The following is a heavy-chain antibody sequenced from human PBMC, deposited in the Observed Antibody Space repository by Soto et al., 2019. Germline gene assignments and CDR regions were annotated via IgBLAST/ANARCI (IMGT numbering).Heavy chain of an antibody. CDR3: AKATATGGGAFEI. CDR1: GFICSSYD. CDR2: ILVGGST. Sequence: GESLKISCAVSGFICSSYDMSWVRQAPGKGLEWVSTILVGGSTHYEDSVTGRFTISRDTSKNTVYLQMNSLTAGDTAVYYCAKATATGGGAFEIYGQGTMVTVSS. D-gene: IGHD2-8*02. V-gene: IGHV3-23*01. J-gene: IGHJ3*02.